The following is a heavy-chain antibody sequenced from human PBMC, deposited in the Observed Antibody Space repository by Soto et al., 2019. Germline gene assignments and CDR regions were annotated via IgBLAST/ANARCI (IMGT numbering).Heavy chain of an antibody. CDR1: GVTIRSNY. J-gene: IGHJ4*02. CDR2: IYSAGMT. Sequence: QLEETGGGLLQPGGSLRLSCAASGVTIRSNYMGWVRQAPGRGLEWVSVIYSAGMTYYTDSVKGRFIISMDSSQNTLYLQMNSLRAEDTAVYYCARATTATMWFNYWGQGTLVTVS. D-gene: IGHD4-17*01. V-gene: IGHV3-53*02. CDR3: ARATTATMWFNY.